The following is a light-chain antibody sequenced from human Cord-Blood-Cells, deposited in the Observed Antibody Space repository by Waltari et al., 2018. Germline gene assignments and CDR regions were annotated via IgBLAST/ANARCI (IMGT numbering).Light chain of an antibody. Sequence: QSVLTQPPSASGTPGQRVTISCSGSSSNIGSNTVNWYQQLPGTAPKPLIYSNKQRPSGVPDRFSGSKSGTSASLAISGLRSEDEADYYCAAWDDSLSGPVFGGGTKLTVL. CDR3: AAWDDSLSGPV. CDR2: SNK. V-gene: IGLV1-44*01. J-gene: IGLJ3*02. CDR1: SSNIGSNT.